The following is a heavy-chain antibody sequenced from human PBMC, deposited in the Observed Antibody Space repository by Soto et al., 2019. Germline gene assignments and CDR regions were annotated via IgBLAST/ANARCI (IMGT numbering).Heavy chain of an antibody. V-gene: IGHV4-30-4*01. D-gene: IGHD2-8*01. Sequence: QVQLQESGPGLVKPSQTLSLTCTVSGGSISSGDYYWSWIRQPPGKGLEWIGYIYDSGSTYYNSSLKIRVNITLATSKNQCSLKLTSVTAADTAVYYCARDNGVGPWGQGTLVTVSS. CDR2: IYDSGST. CDR3: ARDNGVGP. J-gene: IGHJ5*02. CDR1: GGSISSGDYY.